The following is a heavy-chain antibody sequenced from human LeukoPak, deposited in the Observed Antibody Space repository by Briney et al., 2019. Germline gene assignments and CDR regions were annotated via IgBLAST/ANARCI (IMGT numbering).Heavy chain of an antibody. Sequence: GRSLRLSCAASGFTFSSYAMHWVRQAPGKGLEWVAVISYDGSNKYYADSVKGRFTISRDNSKNTLYLQMNSLRAEDTAVYYCAGAVAGKGVYVYWGQGTLVTVSS. CDR3: AGAVAGKGVYVY. CDR1: GFTFSSYA. CDR2: ISYDGSNK. J-gene: IGHJ4*02. D-gene: IGHD6-19*01. V-gene: IGHV3-30-3*01.